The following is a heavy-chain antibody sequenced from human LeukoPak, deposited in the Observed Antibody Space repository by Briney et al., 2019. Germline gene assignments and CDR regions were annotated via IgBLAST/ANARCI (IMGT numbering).Heavy chain of an antibody. J-gene: IGHJ4*02. CDR3: ARGAYYTDKFPLHY. V-gene: IGHV1-2*02. Sequence: ASVKVSCKASGYTFTGYYMHWVRQAPGQGLEWMAWINPNNGGTNYAQKFQGRVTMTRDTSISTAYMELSRLRSDDTAVYYCARGAYYTDKFPLHYWGQGTLVTVSS. D-gene: IGHD3-22*01. CDR1: GYTFTGYY. CDR2: INPNNGGT.